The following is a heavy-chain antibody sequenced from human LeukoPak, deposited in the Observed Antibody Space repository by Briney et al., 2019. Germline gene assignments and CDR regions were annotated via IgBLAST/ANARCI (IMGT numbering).Heavy chain of an antibody. CDR1: GFTFNSAW. Sequence: GGSLRLSGAASGFTFNSAWMSWVGQGPGKGLEGCAQIKTETDGGTQDYDAPVTGRLTISRDGSKKMVFLQMNSLKTDETALYYCTWSGLKIESWGQGTLVTVSS. CDR3: TWSGLKIES. CDR2: IKTETDGGTQ. V-gene: IGHV3-15*01. J-gene: IGHJ4*02. D-gene: IGHD3-3*01.